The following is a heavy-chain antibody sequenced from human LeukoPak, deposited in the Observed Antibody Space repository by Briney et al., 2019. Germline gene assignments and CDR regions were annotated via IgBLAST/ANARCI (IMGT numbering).Heavy chain of an antibody. D-gene: IGHD1-26*01. V-gene: IGHV3-30*02. J-gene: IGHJ4*02. CDR1: GFTFSSCG. Sequence: GGSLRLSCAASGFTFSSCGMHWVRQSPGKGLEWVAYIRYDGSDKYCIDSVKGRFTIARDNPKETLYLQMTSLSHDDTAVYFCVKDAGVGASYFDNWGQGTLVAVSS. CDR3: VKDAGVGASYFDN. CDR2: IRYDGSDK.